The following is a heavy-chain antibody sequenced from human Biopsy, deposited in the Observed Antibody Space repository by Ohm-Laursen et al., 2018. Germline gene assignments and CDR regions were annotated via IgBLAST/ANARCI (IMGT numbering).Heavy chain of an antibody. J-gene: IGHJ3*02. D-gene: IGHD1-26*01. V-gene: IGHV4-4*07. CDR1: GGSISNYY. CDR3: ARGTGRYYVYGAFDI. CDR2: IYTSGSP. Sequence: SDTLSLTCTVSGGSISNYYWSWIRQPAGKGLEWIGRIYTSGSPNYNLSLESRVTMSVDTSKNQFPLNLRSVTAADPAAYYWARGTGRYYVYGAFDIWGQGTVVTVSS.